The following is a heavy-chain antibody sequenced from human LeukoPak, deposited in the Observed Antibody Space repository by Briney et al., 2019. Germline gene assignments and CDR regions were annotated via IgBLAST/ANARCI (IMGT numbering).Heavy chain of an antibody. V-gene: IGHV3-23*01. CDR2: ISGSGGST. D-gene: IGHD3-22*01. CDR3: ARILDYYDSSGYYWYFDY. Sequence: GGSLRLSCAASGFTFSSYAMSWVRQAPGKGLEWVSAISGSGGSTYYADSVKGRFTISRDNGKNTLYLQMNSLRAEDTAVYYCARILDYYDSSGYYWYFDYWGQGTLVTVSS. J-gene: IGHJ4*02. CDR1: GFTFSSYA.